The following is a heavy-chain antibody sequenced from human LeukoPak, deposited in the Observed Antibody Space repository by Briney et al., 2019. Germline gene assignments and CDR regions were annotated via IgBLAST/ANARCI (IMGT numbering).Heavy chain of an antibody. CDR1: GYTFTSYG. D-gene: IGHD2-15*01. Sequence: ASVKVSCKASGYTFTSYGISWVRQAPGQGLEWMGWISAYNGNTNYAQKLQGRVTMTRNTSISTAYMELSSLRSEDTAVYYCARSPSSRRYCSGGSCYGGRRYYYMDVWGKGTTVTVSS. CDR3: ARSPSSRRYCSGGSCYGGRRYYYMDV. CDR2: ISAYNGNT. J-gene: IGHJ6*03. V-gene: IGHV1-18*01.